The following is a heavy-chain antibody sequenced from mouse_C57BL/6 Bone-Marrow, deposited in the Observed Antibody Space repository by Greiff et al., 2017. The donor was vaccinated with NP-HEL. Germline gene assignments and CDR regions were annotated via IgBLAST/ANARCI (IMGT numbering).Heavy chain of an antibody. J-gene: IGHJ3*01. CDR3: ARSYDYAWFAY. D-gene: IGHD2-4*01. CDR2: IYPRSGNT. V-gene: IGHV1-81*01. CDR1: GYTFTSYG. Sequence: VQLQQSGAELARPGASVKLSCKASGYTFTSYGISWVKQRTGQGLEWIGEIYPRSGNTYYNEKFKGKATLTADKSSSTAYMGLRSLTSEGSAVYFCARSYDYAWFAYWGQGTLVTVSA.